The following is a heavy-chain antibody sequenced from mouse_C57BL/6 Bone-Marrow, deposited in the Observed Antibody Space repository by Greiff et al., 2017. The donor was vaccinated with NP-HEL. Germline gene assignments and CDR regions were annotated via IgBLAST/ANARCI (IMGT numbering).Heavy chain of an antibody. D-gene: IGHD2-5*01. V-gene: IGHV1-53*01. Sequence: QVQLQQPGTELVKPGASVKLSCKASGYTFTSYWMHWVKQRPGQGLEWIGNINPSNGGTNYNEKFKSKATLTVDKSSSTAYMQLSSLTSEDSAVYYCARSRAYYSNYEVFFAYWGQGTLVTVSA. CDR1: GYTFTSYW. J-gene: IGHJ3*01. CDR2: INPSNGGT. CDR3: ARSRAYYSNYEVFFAY.